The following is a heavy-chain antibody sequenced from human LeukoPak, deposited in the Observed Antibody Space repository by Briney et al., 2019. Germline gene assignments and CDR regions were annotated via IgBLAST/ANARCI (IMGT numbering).Heavy chain of an antibody. J-gene: IGHJ1*01. CDR2: IYHSGST. Sequence: SETLSLTCAVSGGSISSGGYSWSWIRQPPGKGLEWIGYIYHSGSTYYNPSLKSRVTISVDRSKNQFSLKLSSVTAADTAVYYCARDTYYYDSSGYSEYFQHWGQGTLVTVSS. V-gene: IGHV4-30-2*01. D-gene: IGHD3-22*01. CDR3: ARDTYYYDSSGYSEYFQH. CDR1: GGSISSGGYS.